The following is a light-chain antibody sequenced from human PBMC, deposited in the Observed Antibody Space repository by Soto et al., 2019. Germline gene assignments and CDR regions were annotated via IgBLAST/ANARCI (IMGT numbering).Light chain of an antibody. J-gene: IGLJ1*01. CDR2: EVS. CDR3: CSYAGSSSAYV. Sequence: QSALTQPASVSGSPGQSITISCTGTSSDVGSYNVVSWYQQHPGKAPKLLIYEVSKRPSGVSDRFSGSKSGNTASLTISGLQAEDEVDYHCCSYAGSSSAYVFGTGTMLTVL. CDR1: SSDVGSYNV. V-gene: IGLV2-23*02.